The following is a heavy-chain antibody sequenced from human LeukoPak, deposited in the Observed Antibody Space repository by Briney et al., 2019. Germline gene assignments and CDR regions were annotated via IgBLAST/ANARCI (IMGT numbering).Heavy chain of an antibody. J-gene: IGHJ4*02. V-gene: IGHV4-39*01. D-gene: IGHD3/OR15-3a*01. CDR3: ARQTGSGLFILP. CDR1: GVSLSSSNSY. Sequence: PSETLSLTCTVSGVSLSSSNSYWGWIRQPPGKGLEWIGSIYYSGNTYYNASLKSQVSIPIDTSKNQFSLKLTSVTAADTAVYYCARQTGSGLFILPGGQGTLVTVSS. CDR2: IYYSGNT.